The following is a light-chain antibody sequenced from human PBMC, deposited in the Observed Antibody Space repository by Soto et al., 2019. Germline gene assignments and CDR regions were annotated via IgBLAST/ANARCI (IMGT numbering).Light chain of an antibody. V-gene: IGLV4-69*01. CDR2: VNSDGSH. J-gene: IGLJ3*02. CDR1: SGHNSYA. Sequence: QPVLTQSPSASASLGASVKLTCTLSSGHNSYAIAWHQQQPEKGPRYLMKVNSDGSHSKGDGIPDRFSGSSSGAERYLTISSLQSEDEADYYCQTWSNDIRVFGGGTKVTVL. CDR3: QTWSNDIRV.